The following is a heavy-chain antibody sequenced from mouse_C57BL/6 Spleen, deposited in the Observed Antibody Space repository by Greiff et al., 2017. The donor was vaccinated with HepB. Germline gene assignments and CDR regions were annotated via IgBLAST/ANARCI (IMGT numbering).Heavy chain of an antibody. CDR1: GYTFTEYT. J-gene: IGHJ3*01. CDR2: FYPGSGSI. V-gene: IGHV1-62-2*01. CDR3: ARHEDKTLAGTRGAWFAY. D-gene: IGHD6-1*01. Sequence: VHLVESGAELVKPGASVKLSCKASGYTFTEYTIHWVKQRSGQGLEWIGWFYPGSGSIKYNEKFKDKATLTADKSSSTVYMELSRLTSEDSAVYFCARHEDKTLAGTRGAWFAYWGQGTLVTVSA.